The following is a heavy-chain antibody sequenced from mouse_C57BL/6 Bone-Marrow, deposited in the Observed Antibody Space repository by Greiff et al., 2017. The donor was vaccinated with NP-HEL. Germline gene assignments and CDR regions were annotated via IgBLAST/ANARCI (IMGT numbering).Heavy chain of an antibody. J-gene: IGHJ3*01. Sequence: EVQLQESGPGLVKPSQSLSLTCSVTGYSITSGYYWNWIRQFPGNKLEWMGYISYDGSNNYNPSLKNRISITRDTSKNQFFLKLNSVTTEDTATYYCARGRDYDVWFAYWGQGTLVTVSA. V-gene: IGHV3-6*01. CDR3: ARGRDYDVWFAY. CDR1: GYSITSGYY. D-gene: IGHD2-4*01. CDR2: ISYDGSN.